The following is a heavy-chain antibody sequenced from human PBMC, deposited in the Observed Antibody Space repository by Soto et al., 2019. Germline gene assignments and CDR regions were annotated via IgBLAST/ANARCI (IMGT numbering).Heavy chain of an antibody. Sequence: GGSLRLSCAASGFTLRTYTMNWVRQAPGKGLEWVSSITISSSDRYYADSVRGRFTISRDNAKNALYLQMNSLRADDTAVYFCVRGMNPLFGGQGTLVTVSS. CDR1: GFTLRTYT. CDR2: ITISSSDR. J-gene: IGHJ4*01. CDR3: VRGMNPLF. V-gene: IGHV3-21*06.